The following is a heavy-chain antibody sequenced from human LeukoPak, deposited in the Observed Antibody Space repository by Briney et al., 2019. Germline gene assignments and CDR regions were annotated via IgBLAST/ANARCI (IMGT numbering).Heavy chain of an antibody. CDR1: GVSISSSNW. V-gene: IGHV4-4*02. D-gene: IGHD6-13*01. CDR2: IHHSGST. J-gene: IGHJ4*02. CDR3: AGKTTATACTFDY. Sequence: PSETLSLTSAVSGVSISSSNWWSWVPQPPGKGLEWIGAIHHSGSTNYNPSLTSRVTISVDRSKNQFSLKLSSVAVADAALYYCAGKTTATACTFDYLGQGTLVTVSP.